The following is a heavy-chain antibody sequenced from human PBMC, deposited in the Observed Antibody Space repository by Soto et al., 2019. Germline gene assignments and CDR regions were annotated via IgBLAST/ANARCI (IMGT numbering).Heavy chain of an antibody. CDR2: ITSSSDTI. V-gene: IGHV3-48*02. D-gene: IGHD3-22*01. J-gene: IGHJ6*02. CDR1: GFTFRSFH. Sequence: PGGSLRLSCAASGFTFRSFHMNWVRQAPGRGLEWVAYITSSSDTIYYSDSVKGRFTISRDNGKNSLFLQMNSLRDEDTAVYYCARVVVVIPPGYYYAMDVWGQGTTVTVS. CDR3: ARVVVVIPPGYYYAMDV.